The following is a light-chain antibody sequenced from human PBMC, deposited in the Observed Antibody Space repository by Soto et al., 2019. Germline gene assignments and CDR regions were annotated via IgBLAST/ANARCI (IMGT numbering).Light chain of an antibody. J-gene: IGKJ1*01. Sequence: EIVLTHSPVTLSLSPGERATLSCRASQSVSNNYLAWYQQNPGQAPRLLIYGASNRATGIPDRVSGSGSGTDVTLTSSRLEPEDFAVYYCQQYGSSGTFGQGTKVDIK. CDR1: QSVSNNY. CDR3: QQYGSSGT. V-gene: IGKV3-20*01. CDR2: GAS.